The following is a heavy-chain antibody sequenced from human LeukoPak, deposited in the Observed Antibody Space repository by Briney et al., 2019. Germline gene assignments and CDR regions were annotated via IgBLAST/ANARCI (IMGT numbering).Heavy chain of an antibody. CDR3: ASSVQLERGIFDP. V-gene: IGHV1-69*04. CDR1: GGTFSSYA. CDR2: IITILGIA. Sequence: GASVKVSCKASGGTFSSYAISWVRQAPGQGLEWMGRIITILGIANYAQKFQGRVTITADKSTSTAYMELSSLRSEDTAVYYCASSVQLERGIFDPWGQGTLVTVSS. J-gene: IGHJ5*02. D-gene: IGHD1-1*01.